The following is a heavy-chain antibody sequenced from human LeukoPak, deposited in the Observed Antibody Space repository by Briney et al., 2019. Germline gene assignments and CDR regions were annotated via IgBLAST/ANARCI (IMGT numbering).Heavy chain of an antibody. CDR2: ISSNGGST. J-gene: IGHJ3*02. V-gene: IGHV3-64*02. CDR1: GFTFSSYA. D-gene: IGHD6-13*01. CDR3: ARAMIGRGYSSSWTPNDAFDI. Sequence: GESLKISCAASGFTFSSYAMHWVRQAPGKGLEYASAISSNGGSTYYADSVKGRFTISRDNSKNTLYLQMGSLRAEDMAVYYCARAMIGRGYSSSWTPNDAFDIWGQGTMVTVSS.